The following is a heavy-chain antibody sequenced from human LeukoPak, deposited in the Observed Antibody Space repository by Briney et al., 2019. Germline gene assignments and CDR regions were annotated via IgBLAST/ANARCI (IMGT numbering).Heavy chain of an antibody. D-gene: IGHD3-3*01. CDR2: MNPNSGNT. V-gene: IGHV1-8*01. CDR3: ARGRRTRKTIFGVGFQGDYYYYMDV. CDR1: GYTFTSYD. J-gene: IGHJ6*03. Sequence: ASVKVSCKASGYTFTSYDINWVRQATGQGLEWMGWMNPNSGNTGYAQKVQGRVTMTRNTSISTAYMELSSLRSEDTAVYYCARGRRTRKTIFGVGFQGDYYYYMDVWGKGTTVTVSS.